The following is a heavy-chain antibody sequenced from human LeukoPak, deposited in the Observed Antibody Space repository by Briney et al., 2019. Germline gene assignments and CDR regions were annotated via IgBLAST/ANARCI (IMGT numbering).Heavy chain of an antibody. CDR3: ARDLVVDTAMVPDY. D-gene: IGHD5-18*01. CDR1: GYTFTGYY. J-gene: IGHJ4*02. CDR2: INPNSGGT. V-gene: IGHV1-2*02. Sequence: ASVKVSCKASGYTFTGYYMHWVRQAPGQGLEWMGWINPNSGGTNYAQKFQGRATMTRDTSISTAYMELSRLRSDDTAVYYCARDLVVDTAMVPDYWGQGTLVTVSS.